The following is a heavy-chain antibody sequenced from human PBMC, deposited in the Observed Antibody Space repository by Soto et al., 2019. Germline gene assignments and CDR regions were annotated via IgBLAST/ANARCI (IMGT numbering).Heavy chain of an antibody. V-gene: IGHV4-59*01. CDR1: GGSIRSYY. CDR3: AGDFPGRDY. CDR2: LYDSGSN. Sequence: QVQLQESGPGLVKPSETLSLTCTVSGGSIRSYYWSGIRQPPGKGLEWIGHLYDSGSNTYNPSLKSRVTIALDTSKNQSSLKPTSVAAADTSVYDCAGDFPGRDYWGQGTLVTVSS. J-gene: IGHJ4*02.